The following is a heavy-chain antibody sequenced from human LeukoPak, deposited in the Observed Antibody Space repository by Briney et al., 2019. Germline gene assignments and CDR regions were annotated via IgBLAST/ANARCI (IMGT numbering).Heavy chain of an antibody. J-gene: IGHJ6*04. CDR1: GLTFSSHE. Sequence: GGSLRLSCAASGLTFSSHEMNWVRRAPGKGLEWVSYISRSGSTIYYAHSVKGRFTISRDNAKNSLYLQMNSLRAEDTAVYYCAELGITMIGGVWGKGTTVTISS. D-gene: IGHD3-10*02. CDR3: AELGITMIGGV. CDR2: ISRSGSTI. V-gene: IGHV3-48*03.